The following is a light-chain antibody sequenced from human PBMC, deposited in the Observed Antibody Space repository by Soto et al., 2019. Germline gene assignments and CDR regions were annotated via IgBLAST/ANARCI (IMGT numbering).Light chain of an antibody. CDR2: AAS. Sequence: DIQLTQSPSFLSASVGDRVTITCRASQGISSSLAWYQQKPGEAPKLLIYAASALQSGVPSRFTGRGSGTEFTITIISLQPEDLAIYYCQQLSTSPWTFGQGTKVEIK. V-gene: IGKV1-9*01. CDR3: QQLSTSPWT. CDR1: QGISSS. J-gene: IGKJ1*01.